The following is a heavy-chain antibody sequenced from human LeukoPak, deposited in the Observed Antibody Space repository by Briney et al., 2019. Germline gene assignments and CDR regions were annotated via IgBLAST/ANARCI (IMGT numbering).Heavy chain of an antibody. D-gene: IGHD4-17*01. V-gene: IGHV1-2*02. J-gene: IGHJ4*02. CDR2: MNPNGGGT. CDR1: GYNFIDYY. Sequence: ASVKVSCKASGYNFIDYYIHWVRQDPGQGLEWMGWMNPNGGGTDYAQKFQGRVTMTRDTSISTAYMELSRLTSDDTAVYYCARGWDTTVTNPPGYWGQGTLVTVSS. CDR3: ARGWDTTVTNPPGY.